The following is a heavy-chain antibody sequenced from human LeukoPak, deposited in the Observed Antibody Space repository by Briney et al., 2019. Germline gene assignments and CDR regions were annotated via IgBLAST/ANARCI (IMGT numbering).Heavy chain of an antibody. J-gene: IGHJ4*02. Sequence: GASVKVSCKASGYTFINYGISWVRQAPGQGLEWMGWISGYNGNTNYAQKLQGRVTMTTDTSRRTAYMELRSLRSDDTAVYYCARVTITMIVVADYWGQGTLVTVSS. D-gene: IGHD3-22*01. CDR1: GYTFINYG. CDR2: ISGYNGNT. V-gene: IGHV1-18*01. CDR3: ARVTITMIVVADY.